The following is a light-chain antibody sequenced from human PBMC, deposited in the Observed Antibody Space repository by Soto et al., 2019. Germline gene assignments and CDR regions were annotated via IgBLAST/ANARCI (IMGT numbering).Light chain of an antibody. J-gene: IGLJ3*02. V-gene: IGLV1-40*01. CDR2: GNS. CDR3: QSYDSSLSGWV. CDR1: SSNIGAGYD. Sequence: QSVLTQPPSVSGAPGQRVTISCTGSSSNIGAGYDVHWYQQLPGTAPKLLIYGNSNRPSGVPDRFSGSKSGTSASLVITGLQAEXEADYYCQSYDSSLSGWVFGGGTKVTVL.